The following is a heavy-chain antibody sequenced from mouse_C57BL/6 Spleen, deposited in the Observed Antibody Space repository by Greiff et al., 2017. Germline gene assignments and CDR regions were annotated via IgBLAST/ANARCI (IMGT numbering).Heavy chain of an antibody. V-gene: IGHV1-72*01. D-gene: IGHD1-1*01. J-gene: IGHJ4*01. CDR2: IDPNSGGT. CDR3: ARALYYYGSSYEAMDY. Sequence: QVQLKQPGAELVKPGASVKLSCKASGYTFTSYWMHWVKQRPGRGLEWIGRIDPNSGGTKYNEKFKSKATLTVDKPSSTAYMQLSSLTSEDSAVYYCARALYYYGSSYEAMDYCGQGTSVTVSS. CDR1: GYTFTSYW.